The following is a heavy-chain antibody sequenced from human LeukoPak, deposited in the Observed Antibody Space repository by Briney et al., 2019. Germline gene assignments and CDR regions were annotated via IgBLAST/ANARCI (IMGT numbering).Heavy chain of an antibody. CDR3: AKDRRGYSYGYSFLDY. D-gene: IGHD5-18*01. CDR1: GFTFSSYG. CDR2: IRYDGSNK. V-gene: IGHV3-30*02. Sequence: SGGSLRLSCAASGFTFSSYGMHWVRQAPGKGLEWVAFIRYDGSNKYYADSVKGRFTISRDNSKNTLYLQMNSLRAEDTAVYYCAKDRRGYSYGYSFLDYWGQGTLVTVSS. J-gene: IGHJ4*02.